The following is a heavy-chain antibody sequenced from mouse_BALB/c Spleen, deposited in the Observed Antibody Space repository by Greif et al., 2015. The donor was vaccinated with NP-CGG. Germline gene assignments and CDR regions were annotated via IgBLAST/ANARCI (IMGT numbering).Heavy chain of an antibody. Sequence: VQLKQSGAELVKPGASVKLSCTASGFNIKDTYMHWVKQRPEQGLEWIGRIDPANGNTKYDPKFQGKATITADTSSNTAYLQLSSLTSEDTAVYYCARLPYYYAMDYWGQGTSVTVSS. J-gene: IGHJ4*01. CDR3: ARLPYYYAMDY. V-gene: IGHV14-3*02. CDR2: IDPANGNT. CDR1: GFNIKDTY.